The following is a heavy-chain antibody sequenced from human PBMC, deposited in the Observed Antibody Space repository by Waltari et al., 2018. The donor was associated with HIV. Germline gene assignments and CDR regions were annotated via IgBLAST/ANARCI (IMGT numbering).Heavy chain of an antibody. CDR2: ISGSGDYI. CDR3: ARAWGSTSRNYYFDY. V-gene: IGHV3-21*01. J-gene: IGHJ4*02. Sequence: EVQLVESGGGLVKPGGSLRLSCAASGFTFINYGMNWVRQAPGKGLEWVSSISGSGDYIFYADPLEGRFTISRDNAKNSFHLQMNSLRVEDTAVYYCARAWGSTSRNYYFDYWGQGTLVTVSS. CDR1: GFTFINYG. D-gene: IGHD2-2*01.